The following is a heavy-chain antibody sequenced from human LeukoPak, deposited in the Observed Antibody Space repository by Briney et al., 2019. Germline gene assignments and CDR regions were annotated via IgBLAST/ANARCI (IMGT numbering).Heavy chain of an antibody. Sequence: SETLSLTCTVSGDSISSSTYYWGWIRQPPGKGLEWLASIYYSGTTYYNPSLKSRVTISVDTSKNQFSLKLSSVTAADTAVYYCARYNYDSTTHAFDIWGQGTMVTVSS. V-gene: IGHV4-39*07. CDR2: IYYSGTT. CDR3: ARYNYDSTTHAFDI. J-gene: IGHJ3*02. CDR1: GDSISSSTYY. D-gene: IGHD1-20*01.